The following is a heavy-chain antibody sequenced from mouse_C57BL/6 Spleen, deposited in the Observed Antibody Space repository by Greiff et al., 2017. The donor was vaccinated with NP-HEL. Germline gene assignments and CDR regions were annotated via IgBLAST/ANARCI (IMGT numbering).Heavy chain of an antibody. Sequence: EVMLVESGPELVKPGASVKISCKASGYSFTGYYMNWVKQSPEKSLEWIGEINPSTGGTTYNQKFKAKATLTVDKSSSTAYMQLKSLTSEDSAVYYCARRPAMDYWGQGTSVTVSS. CDR2: INPSTGGT. CDR3: ARRPAMDY. CDR1: GYSFTGYY. V-gene: IGHV1-42*01. J-gene: IGHJ4*01.